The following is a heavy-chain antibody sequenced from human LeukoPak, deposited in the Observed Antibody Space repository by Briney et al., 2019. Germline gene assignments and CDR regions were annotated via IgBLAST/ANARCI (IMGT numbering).Heavy chain of an antibody. CDR3: ARLGGDDFWNGYPYFDY. V-gene: IGHV4-59*08. D-gene: IGHD3-3*01. Sequence: SETLSLTCTVSGGSISSYYWSWIRQPPGKGLEWIGYIYYSGSTNYNPSLKSRVTISVDTSKNQFSLKLSSVTAADTAVYYCARLGGDDFWNGYPYFDYWGQGTLVTVSS. CDR1: GGSISSYY. J-gene: IGHJ4*02. CDR2: IYYSGST.